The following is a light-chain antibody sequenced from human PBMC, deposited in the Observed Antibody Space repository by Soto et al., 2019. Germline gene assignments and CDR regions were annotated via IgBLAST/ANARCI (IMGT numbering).Light chain of an antibody. V-gene: IGKV3-15*01. Sequence: EIVLTQSPATLSVSPGEGATLSCRASQGIGDTLAWYQQNPGHTPSLLIYYTSIRITAVPARFSGSRSGAEFTLTISSLQSEEFAVYFCQHYVTWPLTFGGGTKVESK. J-gene: IGKJ4*01. CDR1: QGIGDT. CDR3: QHYVTWPLT. CDR2: YTS.